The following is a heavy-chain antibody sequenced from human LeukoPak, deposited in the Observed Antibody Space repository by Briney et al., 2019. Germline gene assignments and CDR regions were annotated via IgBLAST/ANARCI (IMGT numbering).Heavy chain of an antibody. V-gene: IGHV4-38-2*02. CDR2: IYHSEST. D-gene: IGHD1-26*01. CDR3: ARVSGSYYFDY. CDR1: GYSISSGYF. J-gene: IGHJ4*02. Sequence: SETLSLTCTVSGYSISSGYFWGWIRQPPGKGLEWIGSIYHSESTYYNPSLKSRVTISVDTSKNQFSLKLSSVTAADTAMYYCARVSGSYYFDYWGQGTLVTVSS.